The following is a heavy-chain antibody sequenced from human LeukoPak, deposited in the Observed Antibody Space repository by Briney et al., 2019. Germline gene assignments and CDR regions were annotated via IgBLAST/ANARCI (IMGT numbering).Heavy chain of an antibody. CDR1: GFTFRSYS. V-gene: IGHV3-21*01. D-gene: IGHD2-2*01. CDR2: IDPSSTYI. J-gene: IGHJ4*02. CDR3: ARAPTVLVGYCSSSSCQADY. Sequence: AGGSLRLSCAASGFTFRSYSMNWVRQAPGKGLEWVSAIDPSSTYIYYADSVKGRFTISRDNAENSLYLQMNSLRVEDTAVYYCARAPTVLVGYCSSSSCQADYWGQGTLVTVSS.